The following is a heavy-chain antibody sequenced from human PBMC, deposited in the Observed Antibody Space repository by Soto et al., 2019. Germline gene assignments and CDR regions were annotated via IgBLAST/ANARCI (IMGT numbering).Heavy chain of an antibody. V-gene: IGHV3-23*01. CDR3: AKDIAAAGSSYYFDY. D-gene: IGHD6-13*01. J-gene: IGHJ4*02. CDR2: ISGSGGST. CDR1: GFTFSSYA. Sequence: GGSLRLSCAASGFTFSSYAMSWVRQAPGKGLEWVSAISGSGGSTYYADSVKGRLTISRDNSKNTLYLQMNSLRAEDTAVYYCAKDIAAAGSSYYFDYWGQGTLVTVSS.